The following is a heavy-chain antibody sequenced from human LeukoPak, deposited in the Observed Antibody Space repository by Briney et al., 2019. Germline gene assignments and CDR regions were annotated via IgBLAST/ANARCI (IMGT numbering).Heavy chain of an antibody. V-gene: IGHV1-58*02. CDR2: IVVGSGNT. CDR3: AAAGAVAGMVFDP. CDR1: GFTFTSSA. Sequence: SVKVSCKASGFTFTSSAMQWVRQARGQRLEWIGWIVVGSGNTNYAQKFQERVTITRDMSTSTAYMELSSLRPEDTAVYYCAAAGAVAGMVFDPWGQGTLVTVSS. D-gene: IGHD6-19*01. J-gene: IGHJ5*02.